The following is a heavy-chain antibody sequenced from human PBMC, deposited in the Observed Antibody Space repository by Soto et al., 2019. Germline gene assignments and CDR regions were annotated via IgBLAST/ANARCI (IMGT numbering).Heavy chain of an antibody. J-gene: IGHJ4*02. CDR2: ISYDGSSK. D-gene: IGHD5-18*01. CDR3: ARSRQLWVFGNDY. Sequence: GGSLRLSCAASGFTFSSYAMHWVRQAPGKGLEWVAVISYDGSSKYYADSVKGRFTISRDNSKNTLYLQMNSLRAEDTAVYYCARSRQLWVFGNDYWGQGTPVTVSS. V-gene: IGHV3-30-3*01. CDR1: GFTFSSYA.